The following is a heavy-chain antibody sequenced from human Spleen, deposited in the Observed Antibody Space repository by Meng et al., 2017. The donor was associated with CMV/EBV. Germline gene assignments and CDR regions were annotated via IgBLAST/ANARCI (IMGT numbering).Heavy chain of an antibody. J-gene: IGHJ4*02. D-gene: IGHD6-13*01. CDR2: ISSTSTTI. CDR3: TSSIAATGDY. CDR1: GFNLREYY. V-gene: IGHV3-11*04. Sequence: GGSLRLSCAASGFNLREYYMSWIRQAPGKGLEWVSYISSTSTTISYVDSVKGRFTISRDNAKNTLHLQMNSLRAEDTAVYYCTSSIAATGDYWGQGTLVTVSS.